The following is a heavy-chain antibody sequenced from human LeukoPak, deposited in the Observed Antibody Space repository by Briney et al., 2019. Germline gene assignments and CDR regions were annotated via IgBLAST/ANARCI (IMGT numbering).Heavy chain of an antibody. J-gene: IGHJ4*02. CDR3: ARERWLQVTYYFDY. V-gene: IGHV1-69*04. CDR1: GGTFSSYA. Sequence: GASVKVSCKASGGTFSSYAISWVRQAPGQGLEWTGRIIPILGIANYAQKFQGRVTITADKSTSTAYMELSSLRSEDTAVYYCARERWLQVTYYFDYWGQGTLVTVSS. CDR2: IIPILGIA. D-gene: IGHD5-24*01.